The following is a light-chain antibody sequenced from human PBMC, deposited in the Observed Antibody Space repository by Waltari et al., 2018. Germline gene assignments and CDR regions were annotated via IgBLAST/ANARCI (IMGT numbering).Light chain of an antibody. Sequence: QSALTQPASVSGSPGQSITISCTGTSSDVGGYNYVSWYQQHPGKAPKLMIYDVSNRPSEVSNRFSSAQSGNTASLTISGLQADDEADYYCSSYTSSSTIVVFGGGTKLTVL. CDR1: SSDVGGYNY. J-gene: IGLJ2*01. V-gene: IGLV2-14*01. CDR3: SSYTSSSTIVV. CDR2: DVS.